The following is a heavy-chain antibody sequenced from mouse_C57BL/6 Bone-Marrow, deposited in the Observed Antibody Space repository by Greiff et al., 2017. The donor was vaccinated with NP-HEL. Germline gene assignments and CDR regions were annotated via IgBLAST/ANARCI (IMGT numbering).Heavy chain of an antibody. V-gene: IGHV3-6*01. CDR3: ASPNWDVGFAY. CDR1: GYSITSGYY. D-gene: IGHD4-1*01. CDR2: ISYDGSN. Sequence: VQLQQSGPGLVKPSQSLSLTCSVTGYSITSGYYWNWIRQFPGNKLEWMGYISYDGSNNYNPSLKNRISITRDTSKNQFFLKLNSVTTEDTATYYCASPNWDVGFAYWGQGTLVTVSA. J-gene: IGHJ3*01.